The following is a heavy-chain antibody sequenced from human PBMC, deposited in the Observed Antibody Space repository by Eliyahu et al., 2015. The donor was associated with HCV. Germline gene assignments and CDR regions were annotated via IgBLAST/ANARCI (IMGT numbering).Heavy chain of an antibody. Sequence: QLQLQESGPGLVKPSETLSLTCAVSGFSITTANYYWGWIRQPPGKGLEWIGTIYHSGTTFYNPSLMSRFTISVDTSKNQISLRLSSVTAADTAVYYCARYRKRAGWEVHDYFDYWGQGTLVTVSS. CDR1: GFSITTANYY. V-gene: IGHV4-39*01. D-gene: IGHD1-1*01. CDR2: IYHSGTT. CDR3: ARYRKRAGWEVHDYFDY. J-gene: IGHJ4*02.